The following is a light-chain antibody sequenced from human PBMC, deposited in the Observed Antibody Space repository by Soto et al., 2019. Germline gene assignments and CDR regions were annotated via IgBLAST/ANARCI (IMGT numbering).Light chain of an antibody. CDR1: QNVRTF. CDR2: DGS. Sequence: EIVLTQSPATLSLSAGERATLSCRASQNVRTFLAWYQQKPGQAPTLLIYDGSTMQTGIPARFSGSGSGTDFTLTISSLQPEDVATYCCQKDSNPSTFGQGTKVEIK. CDR3: QKDSNPST. J-gene: IGKJ3*01. V-gene: IGKV3-11*01.